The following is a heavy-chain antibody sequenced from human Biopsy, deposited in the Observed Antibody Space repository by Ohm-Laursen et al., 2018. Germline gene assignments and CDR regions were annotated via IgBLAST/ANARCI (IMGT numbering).Heavy chain of an antibody. J-gene: IGHJ3*02. CDR2: IYYSGIT. CDR1: GGSISRYY. Sequence: GTLSLTCTVSGGSISRYYWSWIRQPPGKGLEWIGNIYYSGITNYNPSLKSRFSISVDTSKNQLSLKLSSVTAADTAVYYCARHGDFYYDSNIVIGALDIWGQGTMVTVSS. D-gene: IGHD3-22*01. V-gene: IGHV4-59*08. CDR3: ARHGDFYYDSNIVIGALDI.